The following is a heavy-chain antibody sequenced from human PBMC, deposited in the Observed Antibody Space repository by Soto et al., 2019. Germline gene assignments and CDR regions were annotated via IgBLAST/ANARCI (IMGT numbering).Heavy chain of an antibody. Sequence: SVKVSCKASGGTFSSYAISWVRQAPGQGLEWMGGIIPIFGTANYAQKFQGRVTITADESTGTAYMELSSLRSEDTAVYYCARELYCSSTSCYNWFDPWGQGTLVTVSS. CDR1: GGTFSSYA. D-gene: IGHD2-2*01. CDR3: ARELYCSSTSCYNWFDP. J-gene: IGHJ5*02. CDR2: IIPIFGTA. V-gene: IGHV1-69*13.